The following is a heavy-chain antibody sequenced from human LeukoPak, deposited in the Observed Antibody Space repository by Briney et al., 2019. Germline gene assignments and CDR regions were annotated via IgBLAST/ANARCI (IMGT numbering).Heavy chain of an antibody. D-gene: IGHD6-13*01. CDR1: GFTFDDYG. CDR2: INWNGGNT. V-gene: IGHV3-20*04. Sequence: PGGSLRLSCAASGFTFDDYGMSWVRQAPGKGLEWVSGINWNGGNTGYADSVKGRFTISRDNAKNSLYLQMNSLRAEDTALYYCATARAAYSSSWRFAWFDPWGQGTLVTVSS. J-gene: IGHJ5*02. CDR3: ATARAAYSSSWRFAWFDP.